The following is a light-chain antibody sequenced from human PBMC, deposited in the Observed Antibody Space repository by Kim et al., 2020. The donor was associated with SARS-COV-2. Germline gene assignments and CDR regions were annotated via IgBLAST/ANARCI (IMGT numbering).Light chain of an antibody. CDR3: QQYDSYTS. CDR2: RAS. Sequence: DIQMTQSPSTLSASVGDRVTITCRASQSINNWVAWYQQKSGKATKLLIYRASTLETGVPSRFSGSGSGTEFTLTIARVQPDDFATYYCQQYDSYTSFAQGTKVEVK. CDR1: QSINNW. V-gene: IGKV1-5*03. J-gene: IGKJ1*01.